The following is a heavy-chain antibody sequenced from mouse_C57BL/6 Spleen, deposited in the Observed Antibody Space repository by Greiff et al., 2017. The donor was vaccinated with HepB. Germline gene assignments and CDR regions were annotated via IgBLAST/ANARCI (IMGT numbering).Heavy chain of an antibody. V-gene: IGHV1-54*01. J-gene: IGHJ3*01. CDR2: INPGSGGT. Sequence: VQLQQSGAELVRPGTSVKVSCKASGYAFTNYLIEWVKQRPGQGLEWIGVINPGSGGTNYNEKFKGKATLTADKSSSTAYMQLSSLTSEDSAVYFCARWDDYDVLFAYWGQGTLVTVSA. CDR1: GYAFTNYL. CDR3: ARWDDYDVLFAY. D-gene: IGHD2-4*01.